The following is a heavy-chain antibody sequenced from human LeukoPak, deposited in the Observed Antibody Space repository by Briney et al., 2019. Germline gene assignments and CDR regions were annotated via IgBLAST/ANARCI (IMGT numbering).Heavy chain of an antibody. CDR3: ARNTGSTGLIRDAFDI. Sequence: GRSLRLSCAASGFTFSSYGMHWVRQAPGKGLEWVSSISSGSSYIYYADSVKGRFTISRDNAKNSLYLQMNSLRAEDTAVYYCARNTGSTGLIRDAFDIWGQGTVVTVSS. CDR1: GFTFSSYG. J-gene: IGHJ3*02. D-gene: IGHD6-19*01. V-gene: IGHV3-21*01. CDR2: ISSGSSYI.